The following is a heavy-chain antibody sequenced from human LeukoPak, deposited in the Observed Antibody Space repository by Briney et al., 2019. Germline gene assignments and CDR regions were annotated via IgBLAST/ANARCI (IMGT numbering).Heavy chain of an antibody. V-gene: IGHV1-2*02. CDR3: AGGSSSSSFLFDY. D-gene: IGHD6-6*01. CDR2: INPNSGGT. CDR1: GYTFTGYY. J-gene: IGHJ4*02. Sequence: GASVKVSCKASGYTFTGYYMHWVRQAPGQGLEWMGWINPNSGGTNYAQKFQGRVTMTRDTSISTAYMELSRLRSDDTAVYYCAGGSSSSSFLFDYWGQGTLVTVSS.